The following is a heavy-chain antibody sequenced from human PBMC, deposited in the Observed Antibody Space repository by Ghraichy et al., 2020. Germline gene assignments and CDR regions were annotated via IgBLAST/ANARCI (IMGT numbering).Heavy chain of an antibody. CDR3: ARGGTTVVTQYWFDP. Sequence: SVKVSCKASGGTFSSYAISWVRQAPGQGLEWMGGIIPIFGTANYAQKFQGRVTITADESTSTAYMELSSLRSEDTAVYYCARGGTTVVTQYWFDPWGQGTLVTVSS. V-gene: IGHV1-69*13. CDR2: IIPIFGTA. CDR1: GGTFSSYA. D-gene: IGHD4-23*01. J-gene: IGHJ5*02.